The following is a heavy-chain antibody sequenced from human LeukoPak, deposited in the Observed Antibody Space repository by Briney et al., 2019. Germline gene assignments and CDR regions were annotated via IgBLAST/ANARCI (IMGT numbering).Heavy chain of an antibody. J-gene: IGHJ5*02. CDR3: ARGSRMTTGYNWFDP. CDR1: GGSISSSNW. D-gene: IGHD4-17*01. V-gene: IGHV4-4*02. CDR2: IYHSGST. Sequence: PSGTLSLTCAVSGGSISSSNWWSWVRQPPGKGREWIGEIYHSGSTNYNPSLKSRVTISVDTSKNQFSLKLSSVTAADTAVYYCARGSRMTTGYNWFDPWGQATLVTVSS.